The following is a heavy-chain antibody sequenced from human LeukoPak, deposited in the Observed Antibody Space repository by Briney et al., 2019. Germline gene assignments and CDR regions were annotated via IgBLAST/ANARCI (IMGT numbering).Heavy chain of an antibody. V-gene: IGHV3-30*02. CDR2: IRYDGSNK. CDR3: AKDGDVEQWLVRAFDY. J-gene: IGHJ4*02. D-gene: IGHD6-19*01. CDR1: GFTFSSYG. Sequence: GGSLRLSCAASGFTFSSYGMHWVRQAPGKGLEWVAFIRYDGSNKYYADSVKGRFTISRDNSKNTLYLQMNGLRPEDTAVYYCAKDGDVEQWLVRAFDYWGQGTLVTVSS.